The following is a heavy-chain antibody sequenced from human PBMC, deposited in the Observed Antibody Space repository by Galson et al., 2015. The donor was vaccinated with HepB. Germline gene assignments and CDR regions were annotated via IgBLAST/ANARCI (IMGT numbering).Heavy chain of an antibody. CDR3: ATARGPGSYYKRWAFDI. Sequence: SVKVSCKASGYTFSSYAISWVRQAPGQGLEWMGGIIPIFGTANYAQKFQGRVTITADESTSTAYMELSSLRSEDTAVYYCATARGPGSYYKRWAFDIWGQGTMVTVSS. J-gene: IGHJ3*02. D-gene: IGHD3-10*01. CDR2: IIPIFGTA. CDR1: GYTFSSYA. V-gene: IGHV1-69*13.